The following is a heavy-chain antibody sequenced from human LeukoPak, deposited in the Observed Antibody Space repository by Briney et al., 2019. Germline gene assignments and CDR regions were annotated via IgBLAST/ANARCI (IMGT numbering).Heavy chain of an antibody. CDR1: GFTFSSYS. CDR2: ISSNGGST. D-gene: IGHD2-15*01. J-gene: IGHJ3*02. Sequence: PGGSLRLSCAASGFTFSSYSMNWVRQTPGKGLEYASVISSNGGSTYYANSVKGRFTISRDNSKNTLYLQMGSLRAEDMAVYYCARGLVLGAFDIWGQGRMVTVSS. V-gene: IGHV3-64*01. CDR3: ARGLVLGAFDI.